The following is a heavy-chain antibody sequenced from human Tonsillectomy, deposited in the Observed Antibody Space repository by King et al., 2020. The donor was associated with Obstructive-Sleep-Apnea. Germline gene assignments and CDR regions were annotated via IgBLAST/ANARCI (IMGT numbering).Heavy chain of an antibody. J-gene: IGHJ4*02. V-gene: IGHV3-15*01. CDR2: IKRKSTGGTT. CDR3: TTDIYGDYEAY. CDR1: GFIFTNAW. Sequence: DVQLVESGGGFVKPGGSLRLSCAASGFIFTNAWMSWVRQAPGKGLEWVGRIKRKSTGGTTDYAAPVNGRFTISRDDSRNTLYLQMNSLKTEDTAVYYCTTDIYGDYEAYWGQGTRVTVPS. D-gene: IGHD4-17*01.